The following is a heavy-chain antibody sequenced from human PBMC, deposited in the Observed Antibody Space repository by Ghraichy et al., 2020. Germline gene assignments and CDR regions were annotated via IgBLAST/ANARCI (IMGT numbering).Heavy chain of an antibody. CDR1: GFTFSSYG. CDR2: IRYDGSNK. Sequence: GGSLRLSCAASGFTFSSYGMHWVRQAPGKGLEWVAFIRYDGSNKYYADSVKGRFTISRDNSKNTLYLQMNSLRAEDTAVYYCAKDREEWELLPLGMDVWGQGTTVTVSS. V-gene: IGHV3-30*02. D-gene: IGHD1-26*01. J-gene: IGHJ6*02. CDR3: AKDREEWELLPLGMDV.